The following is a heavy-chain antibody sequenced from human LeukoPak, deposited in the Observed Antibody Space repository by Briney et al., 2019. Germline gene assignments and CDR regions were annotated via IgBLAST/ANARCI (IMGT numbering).Heavy chain of an antibody. D-gene: IGHD2-2*01. CDR3: ARDGAIVVVPAATQNWFDP. J-gene: IGHJ5*02. CDR1: GYTLTNYG. CDR2: ISAYSGNT. V-gene: IGHV1-18*01. Sequence: EASVKVSCKASGYTLTNYGISWVRQAPGQGLEWMGWISAYSGNTNYAQKLQGRVTMTTDTSTSTAYMELRSLRSDDTAVYYCARDGAIVVVPAATQNWFDPWGQGTLVTVSS.